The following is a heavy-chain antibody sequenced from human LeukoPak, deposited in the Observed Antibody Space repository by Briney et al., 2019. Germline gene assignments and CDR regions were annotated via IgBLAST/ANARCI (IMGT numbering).Heavy chain of an antibody. CDR2: IYYSGST. J-gene: IGHJ4*02. CDR3: ARVPYSSFIIFDY. V-gene: IGHV4-59*01. CDR1: GGSISSYY. D-gene: IGHD6-6*01. Sequence: PSETLSLTCTVSGGSISSYYWSWIRQPPGKGLEWIGYIYYSGSTNYNPSLKSRVTISVDTSKNQFSLKLSSVTAADTAVYYCARVPYSSFIIFDYWGQGTLVTVSS.